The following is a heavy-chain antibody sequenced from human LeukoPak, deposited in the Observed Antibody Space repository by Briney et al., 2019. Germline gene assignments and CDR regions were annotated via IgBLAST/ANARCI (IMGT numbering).Heavy chain of an antibody. D-gene: IGHD3-10*01. Sequence: SETLSLTCAVYGGSFSGYYWGWIRQPPGKGLEWIGSIYYSGNSYYNPSLKSRVTISVDTSKNQFSLKLSSVTAADTAVYYCARDLDYNGSGRPHGWFDPWGQGTLVTVSS. CDR2: IYYSGNS. J-gene: IGHJ5*02. CDR3: ARDLDYNGSGRPHGWFDP. CDR1: GGSFSGYY. V-gene: IGHV4-34*01.